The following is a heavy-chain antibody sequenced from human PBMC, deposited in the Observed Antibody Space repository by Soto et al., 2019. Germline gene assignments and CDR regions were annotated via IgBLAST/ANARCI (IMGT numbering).Heavy chain of an antibody. CDR3: ARSAYDFWSGYYRHY. V-gene: IGHV3-66*01. CDR2: IYSGGST. D-gene: IGHD3-3*01. Sequence: GGSLRLSCAASGFTVSSNYMSWVRQAPGKGLEWVSVIYSGGSTYYADSVKGRFTISRDNSKNTLYLQMNSLRAEDTAVYYCARSAYDFWSGYYRHYWGQGTLVTVSS. CDR1: GFTVSSNY. J-gene: IGHJ4*02.